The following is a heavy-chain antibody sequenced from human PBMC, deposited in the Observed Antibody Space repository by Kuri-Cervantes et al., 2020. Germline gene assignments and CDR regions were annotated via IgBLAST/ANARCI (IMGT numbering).Heavy chain of an antibody. V-gene: IGHV4-39*07. Sequence: ESLKISCTVSGGSISSGDYYWGWIRQPPGKGLEWIGSIYYSGSTYYNPSLKSRVTISVDTSKNQFSLKLSSVTAADTAVYYCARAAVLWFGELSLPYGMDVWGQGTTVTVSS. J-gene: IGHJ6*02. CDR1: GGSISSGDYY. D-gene: IGHD3-10*01. CDR3: ARAAVLWFGELSLPYGMDV. CDR2: IYYSGST.